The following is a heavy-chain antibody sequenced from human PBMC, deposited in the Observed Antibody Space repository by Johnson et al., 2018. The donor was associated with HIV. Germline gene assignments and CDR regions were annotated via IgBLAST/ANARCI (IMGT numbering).Heavy chain of an antibody. CDR2: ISYDGSNK. D-gene: IGHD1-26*01. CDR3: ARVRAGRENSFYI. Sequence: QVQLVESGGGVVQPGTSLRLSCAASGFTFRNYAMHWVRQAPGKGLEWVAVISYDGSNKYYADSVKSRFTISRDNSKNTLSLQMNSPRVDDTAIYYCARVRAGRENSFYIWGQGTIVTVSS. CDR1: GFTFRNYA. J-gene: IGHJ3*02. V-gene: IGHV3-30*04.